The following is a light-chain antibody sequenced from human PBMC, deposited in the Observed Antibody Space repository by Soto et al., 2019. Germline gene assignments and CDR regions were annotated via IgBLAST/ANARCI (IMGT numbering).Light chain of an antibody. CDR3: QQYYNTPYT. Sequence: DIVMTQSPDSLAVSLGERSTINCNSSQSFVYSSNNKNYLAWYQQKPGQPPKLLIYWASTRESGVPDRFSGSGSGTDFTLTISSLQAEDVAIFYCQQYYNTPYTFGQGTKVDIK. V-gene: IGKV4-1*01. CDR1: QSFVYSSNNKNY. CDR2: WAS. J-gene: IGKJ2*01.